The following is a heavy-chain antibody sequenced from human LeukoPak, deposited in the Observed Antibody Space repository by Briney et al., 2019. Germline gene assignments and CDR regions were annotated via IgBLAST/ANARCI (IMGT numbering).Heavy chain of an antibody. V-gene: IGHV1-2*02. CDR3: ARDLGITYSSSWYCFDY. CDR1: GYTFTGYY. J-gene: IGHJ4*02. CDR2: INPNSGGT. D-gene: IGHD6-13*01. Sequence: ASVKVSCKASGYTFTGYYMHWVRQAPGQGLEWMGWINPNSGGTNYAQKLQGRVTMTRDTSISTAYMELSRLRSDDTAVYYCARDLGITYSSSWYCFDYWGQGTLVTVSS.